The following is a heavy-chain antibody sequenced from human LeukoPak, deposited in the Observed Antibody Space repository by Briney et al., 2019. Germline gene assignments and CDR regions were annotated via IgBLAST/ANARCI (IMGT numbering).Heavy chain of an antibody. Sequence: SVKVSCTASGYSFSDFYIHWLRQAPGQGLEWMGGIIPSFGTANYAQKFQGRVAINADKSTSTAYMELSSLRSEDTAVYYCARDGIAAAGIPFDYWGQGTLITVSS. V-gene: IGHV1-69*06. CDR3: ARDGIAAAGIPFDY. CDR1: GYSFSDFY. D-gene: IGHD6-13*01. J-gene: IGHJ4*02. CDR2: IIPSFGTA.